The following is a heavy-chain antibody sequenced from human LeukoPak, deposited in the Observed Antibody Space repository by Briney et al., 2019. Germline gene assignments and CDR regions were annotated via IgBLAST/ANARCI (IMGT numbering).Heavy chain of an antibody. Sequence: SSETLSLTCTVSGGSISSYYWSWIRQPPGKGLEWIGYIYYSGSTNYNPSLKSRVTISVDTSKNQFSLKLSSVTAADAAVYYCARSPRSTVAAGEYWGQGTLVTVSS. CDR1: GGSISSYY. V-gene: IGHV4-59*01. CDR3: ARSPRSTVAAGEY. J-gene: IGHJ4*02. D-gene: IGHD6-13*01. CDR2: IYYSGST.